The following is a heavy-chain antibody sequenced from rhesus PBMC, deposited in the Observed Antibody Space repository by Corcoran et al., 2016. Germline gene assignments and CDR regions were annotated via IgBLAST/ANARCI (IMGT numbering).Heavy chain of an antibody. CDR1: GGSISDSYR. CDR3: AGESWAFDF. V-gene: IGHV4S10*01. CDR2: IYGSSKST. Sequence: QVQLQESGPGVVKPSETLSLTCAVSGGSISDSYRWSWIRQPPGKGLEWIGYIYGSSKSTNYKHSLKSRVTISKDTSKNQFSLKLSSVTAADTAVYYCAGESWAFDFWGQGLRVTVSS. J-gene: IGHJ3*01.